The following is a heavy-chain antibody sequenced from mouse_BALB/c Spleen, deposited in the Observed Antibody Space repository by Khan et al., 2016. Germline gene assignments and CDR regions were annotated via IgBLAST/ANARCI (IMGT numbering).Heavy chain of an antibody. V-gene: IGHV1-9*01. J-gene: IGHJ2*01. CDR1: GYTFSSYW. CDR2: ILPGSGST. Sequence: QVQLQQSGAELMKPGASVKISCKASGYTFSSYWIEWVKQRPGHGLEGIGEILPGSGSTNYNEKFRGKATLTADTSSNTAYMQLSSLTSEDSAVPYCARTDRRGYFDYWGQGTTLTVSS. CDR3: ARTDRRGYFDY.